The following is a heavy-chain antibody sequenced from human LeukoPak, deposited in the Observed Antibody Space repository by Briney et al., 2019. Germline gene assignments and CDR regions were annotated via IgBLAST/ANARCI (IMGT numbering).Heavy chain of an antibody. J-gene: IGHJ4*02. CDR2: IYWEDGK. CDR1: GFSLSTGGVG. V-gene: IGHV2-5*02. Sequence: SGPTLVNPTQTLTLTCTFSGFSLSTGGVGVGWIRQPRGKALQWLALIYWEDGKRYSPSLKSRLTISKDTSKNQVVLTMTNMDPVDTATYYCAHSLYGSGSPYYFDYWGQGTLVTVSS. CDR3: AHSLYGSGSPYYFDY. D-gene: IGHD3-10*01.